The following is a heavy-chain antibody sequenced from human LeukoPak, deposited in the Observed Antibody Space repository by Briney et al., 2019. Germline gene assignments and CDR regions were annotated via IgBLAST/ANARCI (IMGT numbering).Heavy chain of an antibody. Sequence: SVKVSCKASGGTFNSYAISWVRQAPGQGLEWMGGIIPIFGTTNYARKFQGRVTMTRDMSTSTVYMELSSLRSEDTAVYYCASGTTDIVVVPATLRNYYFDYWGQGTLVTVSS. J-gene: IGHJ4*02. CDR1: GGTFNSYA. CDR3: ASGTTDIVVVPATLRNYYFDY. V-gene: IGHV1-69*05. D-gene: IGHD2-2*01. CDR2: IIPIFGTT.